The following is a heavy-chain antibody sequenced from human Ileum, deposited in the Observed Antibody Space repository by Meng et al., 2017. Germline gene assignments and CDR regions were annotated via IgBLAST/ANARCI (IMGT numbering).Heavy chain of an antibody. V-gene: IGHV4-4*02. CDR1: GDSISSRNW. Sequence: LQLQESGPGLVEPSGTLSLTCVVSGDSISSRNWWNWVRQPPGKGLEWIGEIFHTGSTNYNPSLKSRVTISADKSKNQFSLNLSSVTAADTAVYYCATNKNKKIDYWGQGTLVTVSS. CDR2: IFHTGST. J-gene: IGHJ4*02. CDR3: ATNKNKKIDY. D-gene: IGHD2/OR15-2a*01.